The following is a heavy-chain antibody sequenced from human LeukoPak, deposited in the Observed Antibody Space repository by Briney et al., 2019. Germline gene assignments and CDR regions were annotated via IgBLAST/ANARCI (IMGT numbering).Heavy chain of an antibody. CDR3: ARHVEDIVVVVAATAWYFDL. CDR1: GGSISSSSYY. J-gene: IGHJ2*01. V-gene: IGHV4-39*01. D-gene: IGHD2-15*01. Sequence: SETLSLTFTVSGGSISSSSYYWGWIRPPPGKGLEWIGSIYYSGSTYYNPSLKSRVTISVDTSKNQFSLKLSSVAAADTAVYYCARHVEDIVVVVAATAWYFDLWGRGTLVTVSS. CDR2: IYYSGST.